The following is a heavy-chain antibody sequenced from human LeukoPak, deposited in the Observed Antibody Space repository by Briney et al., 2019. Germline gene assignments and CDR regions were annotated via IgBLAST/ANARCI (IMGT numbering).Heavy chain of an antibody. CDR3: IREVQVRASASLGL. Sequence: QPGGSLRLSCAASGFSISGYWMHWVRPAAGEGLVWVSRMNSGGTTIDYADSVKGRFTISRDNVDNTLHLQMNSLRVEDTAVYYCIREVQVRASASLGLWGQGTLVTVSS. V-gene: IGHV3-74*01. D-gene: IGHD3-16*01. J-gene: IGHJ4*01. CDR1: GFSISGYW. CDR2: MNSGGTTI.